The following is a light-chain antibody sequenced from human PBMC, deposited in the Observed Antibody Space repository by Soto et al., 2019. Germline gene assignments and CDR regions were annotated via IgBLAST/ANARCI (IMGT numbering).Light chain of an antibody. V-gene: IGLV2-14*03. J-gene: IGLJ1*01. CDR1: SSDIGAYDY. CDR2: EVS. CDR3: ISYTSSSTRV. Sequence: QSALAQPASVSGSPGQSIAISCTGTSSDIGAYDYVSWYQQLPDKPPKLIIYEVSHRPSGVADRFSGSKSVNTATLAISRLQAEDEADYYCISYTSSSTRVFGTGTKLTVL.